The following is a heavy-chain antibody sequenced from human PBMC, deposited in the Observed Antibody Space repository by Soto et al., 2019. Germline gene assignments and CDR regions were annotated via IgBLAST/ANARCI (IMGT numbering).Heavy chain of an antibody. V-gene: IGHV3-21*01. D-gene: IGHD4-17*01. CDR2: ISSSSSYI. CDR3: AIMTTVDAFDI. CDR1: GFTFSSYS. Sequence: GGSLRLSCGASGFTFSSYSMNWVRQAPGKGLEWVSSISSSSSYIYYADSVKGRFTISRDNAKNSLYLQMNSLRAEDTAVYYCAIMTTVDAFDIWGQGTMVTVSS. J-gene: IGHJ3*02.